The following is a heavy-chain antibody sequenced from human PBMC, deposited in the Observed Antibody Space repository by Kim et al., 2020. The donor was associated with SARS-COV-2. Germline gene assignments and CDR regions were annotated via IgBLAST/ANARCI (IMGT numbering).Heavy chain of an antibody. D-gene: IGHD3-9*01. V-gene: IGHV1-69*01. J-gene: IGHJ4*02. CDR3: ARALVDHMNGYYFDY. Sequence: PKFQGRVTITADESTSPAYMELSSLRSEDTAVYYCARALVDHMNGYYFDYWGQGTLVTVSS.